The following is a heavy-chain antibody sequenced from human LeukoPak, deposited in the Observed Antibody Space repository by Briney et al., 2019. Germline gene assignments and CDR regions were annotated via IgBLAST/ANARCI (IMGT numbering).Heavy chain of an antibody. Sequence: GGSLRLSCAASRFAVSSNYMSWVRQAPGKGLEWVSVIYSGGSTYYADSVKGRFTISRDNSKNTLYLQMNSLRAEDTAVYYCARDPGDYWGQGTLITVSS. CDR1: RFAVSSNY. CDR2: IYSGGST. CDR3: ARDPGDY. J-gene: IGHJ4*02. V-gene: IGHV3-53*01.